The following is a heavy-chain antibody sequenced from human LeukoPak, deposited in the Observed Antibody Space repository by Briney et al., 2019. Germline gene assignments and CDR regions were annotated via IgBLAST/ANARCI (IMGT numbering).Heavy chain of an antibody. V-gene: IGHV1-2*02. D-gene: IGHD2-2*01. CDR1: GYTFTGYY. CDR2: INPNSGGT. Sequence: ASVKVSCKAPGYTFTGYYMHWVLQAPGQGLEWMGWINPNSGGTNYAQKFQGRVTMTRDTSISTAYMELSRLRSDDTAVYYCARELGVPPDCSSTSCYLDYWGQGTLVTVSS. CDR3: ARELGVPPDCSSTSCYLDY. J-gene: IGHJ4*02.